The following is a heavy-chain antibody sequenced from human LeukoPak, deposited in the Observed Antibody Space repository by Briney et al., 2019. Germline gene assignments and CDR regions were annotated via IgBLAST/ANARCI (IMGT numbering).Heavy chain of an antibody. V-gene: IGHV1-2*02. Sequence: ASVKVSCKTSGYTFTCYYMNWVRQAPGQGLEWMGWINSDSGFTKYAQKFQGRVTMTRDTSITTVYMDLTRLTSDDTAVYYCARNFDMKGIDPWGEGTLVTVSS. D-gene: IGHD3-9*01. CDR3: ARNFDMKGIDP. J-gene: IGHJ5*02. CDR2: INSDSGFT. CDR1: GYTFTCYY.